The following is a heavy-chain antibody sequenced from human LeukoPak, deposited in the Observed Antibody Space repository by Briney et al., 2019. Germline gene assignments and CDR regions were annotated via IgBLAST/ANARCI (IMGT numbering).Heavy chain of an antibody. CDR1: GFPFSSYE. J-gene: IGHJ3*02. V-gene: IGHV3-48*03. Sequence: GGSLRLSCAASGFPFSSYEMNWVRQAPGKGLEWVSYISSSGSTIYYADSVKGRFTISRDNAKNSLYLQMNSLRAEDTAVYYCARGETAIEAFDIWGQGTMVTVSS. CDR3: ARGETAIEAFDI. CDR2: ISSSGSTI. D-gene: IGHD2-21*02.